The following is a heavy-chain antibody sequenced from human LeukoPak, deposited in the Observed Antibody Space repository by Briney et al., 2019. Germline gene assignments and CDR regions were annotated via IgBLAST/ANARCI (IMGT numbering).Heavy chain of an antibody. V-gene: IGHV1-46*01. Sequence: ASVKVSCXASGYTFTSYYMHWVRQAPGQGLEWMGIINPSGGSTSYAQKFQGRVTMTRDTSTSTVYMELSSLRSEDTAVYYSASSGYSRYFQHWGQGTLVTVSS. D-gene: IGHD5-18*01. CDR2: INPSGGST. CDR1: GYTFTSYY. J-gene: IGHJ1*01. CDR3: ASSGYSRYFQH.